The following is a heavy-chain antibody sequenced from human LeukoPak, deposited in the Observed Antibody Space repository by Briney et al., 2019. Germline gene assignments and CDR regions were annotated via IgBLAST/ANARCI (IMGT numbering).Heavy chain of an antibody. CDR1: GFTFSSYG. CDR2: ISYDGSNK. D-gene: IGHD3-16*01. J-gene: IGHJ4*02. Sequence: PGGSLRLSCAASGFTFSSYGMHWVRQAPGKGLEWVAVISYDGSNKYYADSVKGRFTISRDNAKNTLYLQMNSLRAEDTAMYYCVGGMGGHFDYWGQGTLVTVSS. CDR3: VGGMGGHFDY. V-gene: IGHV3-30*03.